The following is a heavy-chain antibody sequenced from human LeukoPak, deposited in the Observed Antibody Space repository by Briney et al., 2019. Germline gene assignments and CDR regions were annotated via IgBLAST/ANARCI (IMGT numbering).Heavy chain of an antibody. J-gene: IGHJ4*02. D-gene: IGHD3-10*01. Sequence: GGSLRLSCAASGFTFSSFWMSWVRQAPGKGLEWVANIKEDGSEKYYVDSARGRFTISRDNAKNSLYPQMNSLRAEDTAVYYCARDHHLVRGLFDYWGQGTLVTVSS. CDR2: IKEDGSEK. CDR1: GFTFSSFW. V-gene: IGHV3-7*01. CDR3: ARDHHLVRGLFDY.